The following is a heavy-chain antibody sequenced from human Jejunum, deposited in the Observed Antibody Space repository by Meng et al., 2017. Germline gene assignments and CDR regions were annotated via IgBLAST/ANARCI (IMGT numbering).Heavy chain of an antibody. J-gene: IGHJ4*02. CDR2: IYSGGNT. CDR3: VTAETTVAGTTGSTDY. D-gene: IGHD6-19*01. CDR1: GISVSSNY. Sequence: EVQLVESGGGLVQPGVSLRLSGATSGISVSSNYMSWGRQAPGKGLELFSVIYSGGNTYYADSVKGRFTISRDKSKNTLYLQMNSLRAEDTAVYYCVTAETTVAGTTGSTDYWGQGTLVTVSS. V-gene: IGHV3-66*01.